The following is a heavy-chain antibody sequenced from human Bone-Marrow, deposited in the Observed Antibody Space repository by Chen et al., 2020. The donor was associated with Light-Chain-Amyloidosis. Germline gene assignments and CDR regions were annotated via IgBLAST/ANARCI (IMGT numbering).Heavy chain of an antibody. CDR2: IFYSGSAYIQYSGST. J-gene: IGHJ4*02. CDR1: GGSISDYY. D-gene: IGHD6-19*01. CDR3: ARGADSSGWLGDES. Sequence: QVQLQESGPGLLQPSETLSLSCAVSGGSISDYYWNWIRQPPGKGLEWIGSIFYSGSAYIQYSGSTNYSPSLKTRVLISVDTSKNQFSLKMSSVTAADTAVYYCARGADSSGWLGDESWGQGTLVTVSA. V-gene: IGHV4-59*01.